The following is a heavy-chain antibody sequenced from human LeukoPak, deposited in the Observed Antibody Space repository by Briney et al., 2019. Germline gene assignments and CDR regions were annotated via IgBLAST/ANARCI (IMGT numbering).Heavy chain of an antibody. Sequence: SETLSLTCAVYGGSFSDYYWSWIRQPVGKGLEWIGRIYNSGSTTYNPSLKSRVTMSVDTSKNQFSLKLSSVTAADTAVYYCARDSGTTGEVKFDPWGQGTLVTVSS. CDR1: GGSFSDYY. D-gene: IGHD1-7*01. J-gene: IGHJ5*02. V-gene: IGHV4-4*07. CDR3: ARDSGTTGEVKFDP. CDR2: IYNSGST.